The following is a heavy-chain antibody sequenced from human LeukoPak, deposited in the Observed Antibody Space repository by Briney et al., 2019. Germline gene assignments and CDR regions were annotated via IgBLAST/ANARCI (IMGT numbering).Heavy chain of an antibody. J-gene: IGHJ4*02. D-gene: IGHD3-22*01. V-gene: IGHV4-59*01. CDR1: GGSISSYY. CDR3: ARGRTSRYTYYYDSSGYYFDY. Sequence: SETLSLTCTVSGGSISSYYWSWIRQPPGKGLEWIGNTYYSGSTNYNPSLKSRVTISVDTSKNQFSLKLSSVTAADTAVYYCARGRTSRYTYYYDSSGYYFDYWGQGTLVTVSS. CDR2: TYYSGST.